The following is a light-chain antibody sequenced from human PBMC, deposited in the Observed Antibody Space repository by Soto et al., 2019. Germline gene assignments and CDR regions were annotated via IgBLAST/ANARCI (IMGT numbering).Light chain of an antibody. J-gene: IGKJ1*01. CDR2: GAS. CDR3: QQYNNWPGT. V-gene: IGKV3-15*01. CDR1: QSVSTN. Sequence: ETVMTQSPATLSASPGERATLSCRASQSVSTNLAWYQHKPGQAPRLLISGASTRATGLPARFSGSGSGTEFTLTISSLQSEDFAVYYCQQYNNWPGTFGQGTKVAIK.